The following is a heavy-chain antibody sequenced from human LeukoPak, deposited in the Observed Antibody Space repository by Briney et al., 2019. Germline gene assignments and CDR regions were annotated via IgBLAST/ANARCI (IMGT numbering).Heavy chain of an antibody. V-gene: IGHV1-69*04. Sequence: GASVKVSCKASGGTFSSYAISWVRQAPGQGLEWMGRIIPILGIANHAQKFQGRVTITAGKSTSTAYMELSSLRSEDTAVYYCARDKEWAAGWYFDLWGRGTLVTVSS. CDR1: GGTFSSYA. J-gene: IGHJ2*01. CDR2: IIPILGIA. D-gene: IGHD1-26*01. CDR3: ARDKEWAAGWYFDL.